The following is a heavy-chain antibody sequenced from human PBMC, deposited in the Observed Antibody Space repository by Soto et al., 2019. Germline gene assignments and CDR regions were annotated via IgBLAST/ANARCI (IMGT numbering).Heavy chain of an antibody. J-gene: IGHJ4*02. CDR2: INAGNGNT. CDR1: GYTFTGYA. Sequence: ASVKVSCKAYGYTFTGYAMHWVRQAPGQRLEWMGWINAGNGNTKYSQKFQGRVTITRDTSASTAYMELSSLRSEDTAVYYCARAVAVPADFDYRGQGTLVTVSS. V-gene: IGHV1-3*01. CDR3: ARAVAVPADFDY. D-gene: IGHD6-19*01.